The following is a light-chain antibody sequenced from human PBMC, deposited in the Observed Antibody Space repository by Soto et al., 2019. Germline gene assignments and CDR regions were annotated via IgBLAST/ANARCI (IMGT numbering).Light chain of an antibody. CDR1: STDVGGYNY. V-gene: IGLV2-11*01. CDR2: DVN. J-gene: IGLJ1*01. CDR3: SSYTSSSPYV. Sequence: QSVLTQPRSVSGSPGQSVTISCTGTSTDVGGYNYVSWYQQHPGKVPELIIFDVNKRPSGVPDRFSGSKSANTASLTISGLQAEDEADYYCSSYTSSSPYVFGTGTKVTVL.